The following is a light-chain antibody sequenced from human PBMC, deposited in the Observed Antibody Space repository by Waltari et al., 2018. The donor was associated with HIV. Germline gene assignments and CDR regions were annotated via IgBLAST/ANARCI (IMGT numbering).Light chain of an antibody. J-gene: IGLJ2*01. CDR3: QSYDMSQSGSLV. CDR2: EHN. Sequence: QSVLTQPPSVSGAPGQRVTIACTGTRSNIGAGFDVHWYQQIPGNAPKLLIYEHNRRPSGVPDRFSGSKSGTSASLAITVLQSEDEADYYCQSYDMSQSGSLVFGGGTKLTVL. V-gene: IGLV1-40*01. CDR1: RSNIGAGFD.